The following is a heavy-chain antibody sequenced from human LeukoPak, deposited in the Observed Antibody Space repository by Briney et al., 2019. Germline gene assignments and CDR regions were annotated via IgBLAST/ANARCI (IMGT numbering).Heavy chain of an antibody. CDR1: EFTFSSYA. Sequence: GGSLRLSCVASEFTFSSYAMSWVRQAPGKGLEWVSGISGTGAKTWYADSVKGRFTISRGNSENTLYLQMDSLRAEDTATYYCVKDRLVWFGELQHNWFDPWGQGTLVTVSS. V-gene: IGHV3-23*01. CDR2: ISGTGAKT. CDR3: VKDRLVWFGELQHNWFDP. J-gene: IGHJ5*02. D-gene: IGHD3-10*01.